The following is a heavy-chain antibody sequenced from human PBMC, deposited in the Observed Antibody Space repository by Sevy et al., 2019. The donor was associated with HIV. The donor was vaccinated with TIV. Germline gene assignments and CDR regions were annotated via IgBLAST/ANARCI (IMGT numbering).Heavy chain of an antibody. CDR1: GFTFSSYS. V-gene: IGHV3-21*01. J-gene: IGHJ4*02. Sequence: GGSLRLSCAASGFTFSSYSMNWVRQAPGKGLEWVSSISSSSSYIYYAISVKGRFTISRDNAKNSLFLQMNSLRAEDTAVNYCARDSQWLVDYWGQGTLVTVSS. CDR2: ISSSSSYI. D-gene: IGHD6-19*01. CDR3: ARDSQWLVDY.